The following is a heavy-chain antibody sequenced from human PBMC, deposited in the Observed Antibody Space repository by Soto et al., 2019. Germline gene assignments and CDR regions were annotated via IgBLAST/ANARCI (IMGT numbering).Heavy chain of an antibody. J-gene: IGHJ5*02. CDR2: IFYLGSS. CDR3: ARPFLALRNMNWSDH. V-gene: IGHV4-39*01. D-gene: IGHD2-15*01. CDR1: GDSIISSDFY. Sequence: PSETLSLTCTVAGDSIISSDFYWGWVRQPPGKGLEWIGSIFYLGSSYYNPSLKSRVTMSVDTSKNQFSLRLRSVTAADTALYFCARPFLALRNMNWSDHWSEG.